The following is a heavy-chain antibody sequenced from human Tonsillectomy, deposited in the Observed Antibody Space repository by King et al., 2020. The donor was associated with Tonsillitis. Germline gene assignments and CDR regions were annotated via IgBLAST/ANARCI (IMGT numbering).Heavy chain of an antibody. D-gene: IGHD6-19*01. V-gene: IGHV3-66*01. CDR1: GFTVSSNY. Sequence: VQLVESGGGLVQPGGSLRLSCAASGFTVSSNYMSWVRQAPGKGLEWVSVIYSGGSTYYADSVKGRFTISSDNSKNTLYLQMNILRAEDTAVYYCARGKISSGWYPVDYWGQGTLVTVSS. CDR3: ARGKISSGWYPVDY. CDR2: IYSGGST. J-gene: IGHJ4*02.